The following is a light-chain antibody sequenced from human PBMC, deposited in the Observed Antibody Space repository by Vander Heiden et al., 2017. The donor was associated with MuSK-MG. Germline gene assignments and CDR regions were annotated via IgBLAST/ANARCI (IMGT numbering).Light chain of an antibody. CDR2: VAS. V-gene: IGKV2-28*01. Sequence: DIVMTQSPLSLPVTPGEPASISCRSSQSLLLGNGYNYLDWYLQKPGQSPQLLIYVASNRASGVPERFSGSGSGTEFTLKISRVEAEDVGVYYCRQALLPPPTFGQGTKVEI. J-gene: IGKJ1*01. CDR3: RQALLPPPT. CDR1: QSLLLGNGYNY.